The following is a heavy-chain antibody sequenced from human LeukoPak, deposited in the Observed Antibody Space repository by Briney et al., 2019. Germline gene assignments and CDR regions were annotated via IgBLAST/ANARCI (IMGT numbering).Heavy chain of an antibody. CDR1: GFTFSSYS. CDR3: ANGQSGSYRYYFDY. CDR2: ISSSSSYI. V-gene: IGHV3-21*04. J-gene: IGHJ4*02. Sequence: GGSLRLSCAASGFTFSSYSMNWVRQAPGKGLEWVSSISSSSSYIYYADSVKGRFTISRDNAKNTLYLQMNSLRAEDTAVYYCANGQSGSYRYYFDYWGQGTLVTVSS. D-gene: IGHD1-26*01.